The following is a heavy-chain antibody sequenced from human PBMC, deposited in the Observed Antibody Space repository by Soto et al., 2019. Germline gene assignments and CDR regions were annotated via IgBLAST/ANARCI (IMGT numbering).Heavy chain of an antibody. CDR1: GFTFSTYA. D-gene: IGHD6-19*01. J-gene: IGHJ4*02. CDR3: AKERSSGWSFDY. CDR2: ISGSGDST. V-gene: IGHV3-23*01. Sequence: EVQLLESGGGLVQPGGSLRLSCAASGFTFSTYAMNWLRQAPGKGLEWVSGISGSGDSTYYADSVKGRFTVSRDNSKNTLYLQMNSLRAEDTAVFYCAKERSSGWSFDYWGQGTLVTVSS.